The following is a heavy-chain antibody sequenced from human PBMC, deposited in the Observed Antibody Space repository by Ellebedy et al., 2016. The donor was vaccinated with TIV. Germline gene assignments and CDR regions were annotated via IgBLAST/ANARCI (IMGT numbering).Heavy chain of an antibody. CDR1: GGSISSYY. CDR3: ARGAWGQCSGGSCSTFDY. J-gene: IGHJ4*02. D-gene: IGHD2-15*01. Sequence: MPSETLSLTCTVSGGSISSYYWSWIRQPPGKGLEWIGYIYYSGSTKNNTSLKSRVTISVDTSKNQFSLNLRSVTAADTAVYYCARGAWGQCSGGSCSTFDYWGQGTLVTVSS. CDR2: IYYSGST. V-gene: IGHV4-59*01.